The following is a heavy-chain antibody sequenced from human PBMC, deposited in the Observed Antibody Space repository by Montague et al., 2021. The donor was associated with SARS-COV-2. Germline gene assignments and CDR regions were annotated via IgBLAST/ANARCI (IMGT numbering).Heavy chain of an antibody. CDR1: GGFISSSY. V-gene: IGHV4-59*01. CDR2: IYHSGNT. CDR3: ARDLLPPRTAIKTNFFGLDV. D-gene: IGHD1-14*01. J-gene: IGHJ6*02. Sequence: SETLSLTCTVPGGFISSSYWSWIRQPPGKGLEWIGYIYHSGNTTYNHSLKSRVTISIDTSMNQFSLSLSSMTAADTAVYFCARDLLPPRTAIKTNFFGLDVWGQGTTVIVSS.